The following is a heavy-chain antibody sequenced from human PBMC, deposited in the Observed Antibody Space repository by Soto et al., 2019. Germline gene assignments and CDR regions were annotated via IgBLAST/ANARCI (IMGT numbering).Heavy chain of an antibody. D-gene: IGHD1-1*01. CDR1: GFTISSYG. J-gene: IGHJ4*02. CDR3: AKVHTDFRMEESYFDY. Sequence: TGGSLRLSCAASGFTISSYGMHWARQAPGKGLEWVAVISYDGSNKYYADSVKGRFTISRDNSKNTLYLQMNSVRAEDTAVYYCAKVHTDFRMEESYFDYSGQGTLVTV. V-gene: IGHV3-30*18. CDR2: ISYDGSNK.